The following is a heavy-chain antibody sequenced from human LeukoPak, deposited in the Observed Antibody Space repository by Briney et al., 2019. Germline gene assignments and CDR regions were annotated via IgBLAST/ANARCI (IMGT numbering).Heavy chain of an antibody. CDR1: NVSISSGSHY. J-gene: IGHJ4*02. Sequence: SETLSLTCTVSNVSISSGSHYWNWIRQPAGKGLEWIGRIYAGGRSNYNPSLRSRVTISVDTSKNQFSLRLSSVTATDTGVYYCVTNSIGYCSGGNCYQVSDSWGQGTLVTVSS. CDR2: IYAGGRS. D-gene: IGHD2-15*01. V-gene: IGHV4-61*02. CDR3: VTNSIGYCSGGNCYQVSDS.